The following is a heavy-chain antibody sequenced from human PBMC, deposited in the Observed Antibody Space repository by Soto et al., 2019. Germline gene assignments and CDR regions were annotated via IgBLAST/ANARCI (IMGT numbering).Heavy chain of an antibody. Sequence: ASVKVSCKASGYTFTSYYMHWVRQAPGQGLEWMGIINPSGGSTSYAQKFQGRVTMTRDTSTSTVYMELSSLRSEDTAMYYCARGGVVVVAATSYYYYGMDVWGQGTTVTVSS. D-gene: IGHD2-15*01. CDR3: ARGGVVVVAATSYYYYGMDV. V-gene: IGHV1-46*01. CDR1: GYTFTSYY. CDR2: INPSGGST. J-gene: IGHJ6*02.